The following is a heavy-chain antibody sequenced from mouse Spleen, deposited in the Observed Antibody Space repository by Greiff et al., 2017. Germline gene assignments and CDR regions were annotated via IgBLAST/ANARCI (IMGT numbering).Heavy chain of an antibody. V-gene: IGHV1-22*01. CDR1: GYTFTDYN. D-gene: IGHD2-3*01. Sequence: VQLQQSGPELVKPGASVKMSCKASGYTFTDYNMHWVKQSHGKSLEWIGYINPNNGGTSYNQKFKGKATLTVNKSSSTAYMELRSLTSEDSAVYYCARERDDGYYFYAMDYWGQGTSVTVSS. CDR3: ARERDDGYYFYAMDY. J-gene: IGHJ4*01. CDR2: INPNNGGT.